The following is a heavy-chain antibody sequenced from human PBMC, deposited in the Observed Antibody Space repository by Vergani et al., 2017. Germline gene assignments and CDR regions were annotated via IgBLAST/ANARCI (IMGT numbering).Heavy chain of an antibody. CDR2: IYHTGTT. CDR3: ARHSTVEWLVKLGWIDP. J-gene: IGHJ5*02. CDR1: GGSIGGSNYY. Sequence: QLVLEESGPGLVKPSETLSLTCTVSGGSIGGSNYYWGWIRQPPGKGLEWIGNIYHTGTTYISPSLKSRVTISVDTSNNQFSLKLTSVTASDTAVYFCARHSTVEWLVKLGWIDPWGQGILVTVSS. D-gene: IGHD6-19*01. V-gene: IGHV4-39*01.